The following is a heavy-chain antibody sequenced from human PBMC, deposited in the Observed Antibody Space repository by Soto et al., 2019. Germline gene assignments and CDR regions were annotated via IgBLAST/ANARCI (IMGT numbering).Heavy chain of an antibody. CDR2: IYYSGST. J-gene: IGHJ3*02. CDR3: ARHRTGSDAFDI. D-gene: IGHD3-9*01. V-gene: IGHV4-39*01. CDR1: GGSIRSNSHY. Sequence: QLQLQESGPGLVKPSETLSLTCAVSGGSIRSNSHYWGWIRQPPGKGLEWIGTIYYSGSTYYNPSLKSRVTMSVDTSKNQFSLKLRSVTAADTAVYYCARHRTGSDAFDIWGQGTMVTVSS.